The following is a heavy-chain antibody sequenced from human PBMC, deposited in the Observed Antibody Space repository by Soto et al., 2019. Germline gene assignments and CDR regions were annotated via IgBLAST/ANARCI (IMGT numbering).Heavy chain of an antibody. CDR1: GXSISSGCHS. Sequence: TLSLTCAVSGXSISSGCHSWNWLRQPPGKGLEWIGYIYHSGNTYFNPTLKSRFTISVDTSKNQISLTLSYVTAADTAIYYCARDRDGYDSGYFDSWGHGTLGTVS. CDR3: ARDRDGYDSGYFDS. D-gene: IGHD5-12*01. CDR2: IYHSGNT. V-gene: IGHV4-30-2*01. J-gene: IGHJ4*01.